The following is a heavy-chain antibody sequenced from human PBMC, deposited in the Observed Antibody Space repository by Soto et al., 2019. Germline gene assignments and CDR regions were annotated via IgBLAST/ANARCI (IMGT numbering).Heavy chain of an antibody. D-gene: IGHD2-21*02. Sequence: QVQLVESGGGVVQPGRSLRLSCAASGFTFSSYGMHWVRQAPGKGLEWVAVIWYDGSNKYYADSVKGRFTISRDNSKNTLYRQMNSLRAEDTAVYYCARDKVPYCGGDCYRRSNAFDIWGQGTMVTVSS. CDR3: ARDKVPYCGGDCYRRSNAFDI. CDR1: GFTFSSYG. J-gene: IGHJ3*02. CDR2: IWYDGSNK. V-gene: IGHV3-33*01.